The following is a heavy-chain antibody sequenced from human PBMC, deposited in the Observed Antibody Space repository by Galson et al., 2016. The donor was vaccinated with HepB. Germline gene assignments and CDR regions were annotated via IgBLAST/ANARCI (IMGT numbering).Heavy chain of an antibody. CDR2: INPSGGST. J-gene: IGHJ6*02. V-gene: IGHV1-46*01. CDR3: ARDRVWFGELYGMDV. Sequence: SVKVSCKASGYTFSNYYIHWVRQAPGQGLELMGKINPSGGSTSYAQKFQGRVTMTRDTSTSTVYMELSSLRSEDTAVYYCARDRVWFGELYGMDVWGQGTTVTVSS. CDR1: GYTFSNYY. D-gene: IGHD3-10*01.